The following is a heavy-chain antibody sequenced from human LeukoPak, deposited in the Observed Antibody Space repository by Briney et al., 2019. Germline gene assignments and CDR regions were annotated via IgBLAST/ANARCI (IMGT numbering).Heavy chain of an antibody. Sequence: GGSLRLSCAASGFTFSSYAMHWVRQAPGKGLEWVAVISYDGSNKYYADSVKGRFTISRDNSKNTLYLQMNSLRAEDTAVYYCARFSCSSTSCYFDYWGQGTLVTVSS. CDR1: GFTFSSYA. CDR2: ISYDGSNK. J-gene: IGHJ4*02. D-gene: IGHD2-2*01. V-gene: IGHV3-30-3*01. CDR3: ARFSCSSTSCYFDY.